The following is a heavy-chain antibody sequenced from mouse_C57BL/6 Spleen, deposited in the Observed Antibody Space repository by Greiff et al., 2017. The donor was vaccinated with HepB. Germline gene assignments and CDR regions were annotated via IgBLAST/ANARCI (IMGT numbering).Heavy chain of an antibody. V-gene: IGHV1-50*01. CDR1: GYTFTSYW. Sequence: VQLQQPGAELVKPGASVKLSCKASGYTFTSYWMQWVKQRPGQGLEWIGEIDPSDSYTNYNQKFKGKATLTVDTSSSTAYMQLSSLTSEDSAVYYCARLGGYGNYLYFDYWGQGTTLTVSS. CDR3: ARLGGYGNYLYFDY. CDR2: IDPSDSYT. D-gene: IGHD2-1*01. J-gene: IGHJ2*01.